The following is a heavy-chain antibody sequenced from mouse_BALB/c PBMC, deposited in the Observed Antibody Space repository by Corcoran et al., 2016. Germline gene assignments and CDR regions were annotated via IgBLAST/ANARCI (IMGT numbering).Heavy chain of an antibody. D-gene: IGHD3-1*01. CDR1: GISLSTSDMG. CDR2: IWWDDEK. Sequence: QVTLKESGPGILKPSQTLSLTCSFSGISLSTSDMGVGWLRQSSGKGLEWLAHIWWDDEKHYNPSLKRQFTISKDTSRNQVFLKITSVDTEDIATYYCARSAEGHAYAMDYWGQGTSVTVSS. V-gene: IGHV8-8*01. CDR3: ARSAEGHAYAMDY. J-gene: IGHJ4*01.